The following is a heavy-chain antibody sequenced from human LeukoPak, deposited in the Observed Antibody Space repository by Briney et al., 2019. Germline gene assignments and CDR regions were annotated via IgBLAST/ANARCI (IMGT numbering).Heavy chain of an antibody. CDR1: GFTFSSYS. J-gene: IGHJ3*02. Sequence: PGGSLRLSCAASGFTFSSYSMNWVRQAPGKGLEWVSYISSSSSTIYYADSVKGRFTISRDNAKNTLYLQMSSLRVDDTAVYYCARDPNGDYIGAFEIWGQGTMVTVSS. CDR2: ISSSSSTI. CDR3: ARDPNGDYIGAFEI. V-gene: IGHV3-48*04. D-gene: IGHD4-17*01.